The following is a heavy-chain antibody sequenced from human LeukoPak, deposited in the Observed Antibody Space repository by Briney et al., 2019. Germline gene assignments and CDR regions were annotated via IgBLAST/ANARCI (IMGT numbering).Heavy chain of an antibody. CDR3: ARGSSTAVVILDPYYFDS. CDR2: ISPSSGST. CDR1: GFDFPTYY. Sequence: ASVKVSCNASGFDFPTYYMHWLRQAPGQGLGWMAIISPSSGSTSFAQKFQGRLSMTRDTSASTVYMELRSLGSEDTDVYYCARGSSTAVVILDPYYFDSWGQGTLVTVSS. J-gene: IGHJ4*02. V-gene: IGHV1-46*01. D-gene: IGHD3-22*01.